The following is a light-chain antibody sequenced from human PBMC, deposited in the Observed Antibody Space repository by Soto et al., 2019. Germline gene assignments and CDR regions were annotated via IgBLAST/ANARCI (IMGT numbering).Light chain of an antibody. CDR2: LGS. CDR1: QSLLHSNGYNY. CDR3: LQPLQSWT. Sequence: DIVMTQAPLCLPVTPGAPASVSCRSSQSLLHSNGYNYLDWYLQKPGQSPQLLIYLGSNRASGVPDRFSGSGSGTDFTLNISRVEAEDVGVYYCLQPLQSWTVGQGTKVDIK. J-gene: IGKJ1*01. V-gene: IGKV2-28*01.